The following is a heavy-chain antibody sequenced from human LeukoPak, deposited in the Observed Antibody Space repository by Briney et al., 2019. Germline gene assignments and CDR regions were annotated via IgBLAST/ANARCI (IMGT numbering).Heavy chain of an antibody. D-gene: IGHD1-26*01. CDR2: IYTSGST. CDR3: ARDRSGSYYD. V-gene: IGHV4-61*02. Sequence: SETLSLTCTVSGGSISSGSYYWSWIRQPAGKGLEWIGRIYTSGSTNYNPSLKSRVTISVDTSKNQFSLKLSSVTAADTAVYYCARDRSGSYYDWGQGTLVTVSS. J-gene: IGHJ4*02. CDR1: GGSISSGSYY.